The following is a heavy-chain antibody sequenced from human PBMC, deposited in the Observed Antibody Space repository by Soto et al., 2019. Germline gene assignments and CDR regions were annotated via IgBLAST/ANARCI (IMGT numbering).Heavy chain of an antibody. CDR2: ISNGDETT. CDR1: GFIFTDYS. Sequence: RGSLRLSRSAYGFIFTDYSMTWIRQDPGKGLEWVSYISNGDETTQYAESVKGRFSVSRENAKKVLFLQMNSLRVDDTAVYYCATIPAQRLANYLDFWGKGALVTVSS. J-gene: IGHJ4*02. CDR3: ATIPAQRLANYLDF. D-gene: IGHD6-19*01. V-gene: IGHV3-11*01.